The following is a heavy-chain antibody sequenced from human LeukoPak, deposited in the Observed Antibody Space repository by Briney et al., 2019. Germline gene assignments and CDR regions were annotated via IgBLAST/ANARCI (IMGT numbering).Heavy chain of an antibody. J-gene: IGHJ4*02. V-gene: IGHV3-23*01. CDR3: AKRGVVIRVILVGFHKEAYYFDS. D-gene: IGHD3-22*01. Sequence: GGSLRLSCAVFGITLSNYGMSWVRQAPGKGLEWVAGISDSGVRTNYADSVKGRFTISRDNPKNTLYLQMNSLRAEDTAVYFCAKRGVVIRVILVGFHKEAYYFDSWGQGTLVTVSS. CDR1: GITLSNYG. CDR2: ISDSGVRT.